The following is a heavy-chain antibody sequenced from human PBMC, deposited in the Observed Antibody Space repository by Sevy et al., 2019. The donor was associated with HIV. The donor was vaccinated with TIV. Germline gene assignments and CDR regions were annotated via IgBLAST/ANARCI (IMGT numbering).Heavy chain of an antibody. Sequence: GGSLRLSCAASGFTFRSYSMNWVRQAPGKGLEWVSSMSGLNNYIYYADSVKGRFTISRDKAKNSLYLQMNSLRAEDTAVYYCARERDSWLPFDYCGPGTPVTVSS. J-gene: IGHJ4*02. V-gene: IGHV3-21*01. CDR1: GFTFRSYS. CDR2: MSGLNNYI. CDR3: ARERDSWLPFDY. D-gene: IGHD6-13*01.